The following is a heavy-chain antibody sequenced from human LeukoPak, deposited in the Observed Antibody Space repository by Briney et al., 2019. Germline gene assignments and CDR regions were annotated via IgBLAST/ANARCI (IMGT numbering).Heavy chain of an antibody. CDR2: ISYDGSNK. J-gene: IGHJ4*02. CDR1: GFTFSSYA. D-gene: IGHD3-9*01. CDR3: AREASTYYDIYFDY. V-gene: IGHV3-30*14. Sequence: GGSLRLSCAASGFTFSSYAMHWVRQAPGKGLEWVAVISYDGSNKYYADSVKGRFTISRDNSKNTLYLQMNSLRAEDTAVYYCAREASTYYDIYFDYWGQGTLVTVSS.